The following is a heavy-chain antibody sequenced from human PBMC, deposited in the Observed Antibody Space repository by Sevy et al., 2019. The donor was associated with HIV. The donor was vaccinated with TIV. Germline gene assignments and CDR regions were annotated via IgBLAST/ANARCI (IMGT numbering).Heavy chain of an antibody. CDR2: ISAYNGNT. CDR3: ARDRSEQLDFDY. Sequence: ASVKVSCKASGYTFTSYGISWVRQAPGQGLDWMGWISAYNGNTNYAQKLQGRVTMTTDTSTSTAYMELRSLRSDDTAVYYCARDRSEQLDFDYWGQGTLVTVSS. D-gene: IGHD6-6*01. CDR1: GYTFTSYG. V-gene: IGHV1-18*01. J-gene: IGHJ4*02.